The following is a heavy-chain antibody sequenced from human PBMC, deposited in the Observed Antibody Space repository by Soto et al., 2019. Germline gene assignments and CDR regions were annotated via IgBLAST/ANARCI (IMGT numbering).Heavy chain of an antibody. Sequence: HLGGSLRLSCAASGFTFSSYAMHWVRQAPGKGLEWVAVISYDGSNKYYADSVKGRFTISRDNSKNTLYLQMNSLRAEDTAVYYCARDRNPSQWELRGVHYYYGMDVWGQGTTVTVSS. V-gene: IGHV3-30-3*01. J-gene: IGHJ6*02. CDR1: GFTFSSYA. CDR2: ISYDGSNK. D-gene: IGHD1-26*01. CDR3: ARDRNPSQWELRGVHYYYGMDV.